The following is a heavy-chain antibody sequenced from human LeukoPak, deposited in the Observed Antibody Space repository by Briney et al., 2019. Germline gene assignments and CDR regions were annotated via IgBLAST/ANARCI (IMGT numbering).Heavy chain of an antibody. CDR2: IYHSGST. V-gene: IGHV4-38-2*02. Sequence: SETLSLTCTVSGYSINSGYYWGWIRQPPGKGLEWIGGIYHSGSTYYNPSLKSRVTISVDTSKNQFSLKLRSVTAADTAVYYCARDYDVLTAYPPTQLFDPWGQGTLVTVSS. J-gene: IGHJ5*02. D-gene: IGHD3-9*01. CDR1: GYSINSGYY. CDR3: ARDYDVLTAYPPTQLFDP.